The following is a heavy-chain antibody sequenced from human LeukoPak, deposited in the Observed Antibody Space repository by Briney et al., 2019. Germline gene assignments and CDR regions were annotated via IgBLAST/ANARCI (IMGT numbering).Heavy chain of an antibody. CDR3: ARVAGWHWFAP. V-gene: IGHV3-23*01. D-gene: IGHD6-19*01. J-gene: IGHJ5*02. Sequence: GGSLRLSCAASGFTFSSYDMSWVRQAPGRGLEWVSSIRPSGDTTYYGDSVKGRFTISRDNSKNTVYLQMNNMRVDDTAVYYCARVAGWHWFAPWGQGTLVTASS. CDR1: GFTFSSYD. CDR2: IRPSGDTT.